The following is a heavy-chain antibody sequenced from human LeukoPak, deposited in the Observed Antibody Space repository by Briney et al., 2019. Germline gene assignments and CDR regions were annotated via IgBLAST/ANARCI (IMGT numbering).Heavy chain of an antibody. Sequence: GESLKISCKGSGYSFTSYWIGWVRQMPGKGLEWMGIIYPGDSDTRYSPSFQGQVTISADKSISTAYLQWSSLKASDTAMYYCARHYYDYVWGSYGIDYWGQGTLVTVSS. CDR3: ARHYYDYVWGSYGIDY. CDR2: IYPGDSDT. J-gene: IGHJ4*02. CDR1: GYSFTSYW. V-gene: IGHV5-51*01. D-gene: IGHD3-16*01.